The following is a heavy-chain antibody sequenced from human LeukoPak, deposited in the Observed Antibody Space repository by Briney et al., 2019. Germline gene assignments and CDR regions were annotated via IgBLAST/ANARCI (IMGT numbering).Heavy chain of an antibody. D-gene: IGHD3-10*01. CDR2: MNPNSGNT. CDR1: GYTFTSYD. J-gene: IGHJ4*02. Sequence: ASVKVSCKASGYTFTSYDINWVRQATGQGLEWMGWMNPNSGNTGYAQKFQGRVTMTRNTSISTAYMELSSLRSDDTAVYYCGRGPHYYGSGTYYINYWGQGTLVTVSS. V-gene: IGHV1-8*01. CDR3: GRGPHYYGSGTYYINY.